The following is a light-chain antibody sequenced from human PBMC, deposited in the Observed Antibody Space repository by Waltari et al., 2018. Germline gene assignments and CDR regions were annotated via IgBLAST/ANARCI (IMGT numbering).Light chain of an antibody. J-gene: IGLJ3*02. CDR2: DVT. CDR3: CSYAGKYWV. Sequence: QSALTQPRSVSGSPGQSVTISCTGTSNAVGGYNLVSWYQQHPGKAPKLMLYDVTKRPSGVPDRFSGSKSGNTASLSISGLQAEDEADYYCCSYAGKYWVFGGGTKLTVL. CDR1: SNAVGGYNL. V-gene: IGLV2-11*01.